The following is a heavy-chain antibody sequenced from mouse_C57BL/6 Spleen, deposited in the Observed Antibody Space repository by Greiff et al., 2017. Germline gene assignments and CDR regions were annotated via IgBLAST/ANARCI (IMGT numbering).Heavy chain of an antibody. D-gene: IGHD2-5*01. CDR2: IWWDDDK. CDR3: ARIYYSNSHYAMDY. CDR1: WFSLSTFGIG. Sequence: QVTLKESGPGILQPSQTLSLTCSFSWFSLSTFGIGVGWIRQPSGKGLEWLAHIWWDDDKYYNPALKSRLTISKDTSKNQVFLKIANVDTADTATYYCARIYYSNSHYAMDYWGQGTSVTVSS. V-gene: IGHV8-8*01. J-gene: IGHJ4*01.